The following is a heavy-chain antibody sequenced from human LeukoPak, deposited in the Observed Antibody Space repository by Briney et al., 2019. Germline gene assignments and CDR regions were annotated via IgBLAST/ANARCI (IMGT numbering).Heavy chain of an antibody. CDR1: GGSISGYY. J-gene: IGHJ3*02. D-gene: IGHD1-7*01. Sequence: SETLSLTCTVSGGSISGYYWTWIRQPAGKGLEWIGRVYTSGSTHYNPSLKTRLTMSVDTSKNQFSLKLSSVTAADTAVYYCARLITGTTTAFDIWGQGTMVTVSS. V-gene: IGHV4-4*07. CDR2: VYTSGST. CDR3: ARLITGTTTAFDI.